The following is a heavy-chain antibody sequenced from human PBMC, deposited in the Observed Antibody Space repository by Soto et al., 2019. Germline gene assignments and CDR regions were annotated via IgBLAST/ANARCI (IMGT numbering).Heavy chain of an antibody. CDR3: AGRLTTVVTPDDAFDI. V-gene: IGHV1-69*13. CDR1: GYTFTSYG. J-gene: IGHJ3*02. CDR2: IIPIFGTA. D-gene: IGHD4-17*01. Sequence: ASVKVSCKASGYTFTSYGISWVRQAPGQGLEWMGGIIPIFGTANYAQKFQGRVTITADESTSTAYMELSSLRSEDTAVYYCAGRLTTVVTPDDAFDIWGQGTMVTVSS.